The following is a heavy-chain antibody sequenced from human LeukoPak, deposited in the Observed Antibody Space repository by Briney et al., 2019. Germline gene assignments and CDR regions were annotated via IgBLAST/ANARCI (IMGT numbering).Heavy chain of an antibody. CDR2: VSGSGGST. CDR1: EFTFSSFA. CDR3: ARDGSGYGSFDY. V-gene: IGHV3-23*01. Sequence: GGSLRLSCAASEFTFSSFAMSWVRQAPGKGLEWVSRVSGSGGSTYYADSVKGRFSISRDNSKNTLYLQMSNLRAEDTAVYYCARDGSGYGSFDYWGRGTLVTVSS. D-gene: IGHD3-22*01. J-gene: IGHJ4*02.